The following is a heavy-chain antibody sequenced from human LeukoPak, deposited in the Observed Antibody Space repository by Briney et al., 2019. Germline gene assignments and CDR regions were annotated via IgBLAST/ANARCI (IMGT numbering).Heavy chain of an antibody. V-gene: IGHV3-23*01. Sequence: PGGSLRLSCAASGFTFISYAMSWVRQAPGKGLEWVSAISGSGGSTYYADSVKGRFTISRDNSENTLYLQMNSLRAEDTAVYYCAKGPAMIVVPLDYWGQGTLVTVSS. J-gene: IGHJ4*02. CDR2: ISGSGGST. D-gene: IGHD3-22*01. CDR3: AKGPAMIVVPLDY. CDR1: GFTFISYA.